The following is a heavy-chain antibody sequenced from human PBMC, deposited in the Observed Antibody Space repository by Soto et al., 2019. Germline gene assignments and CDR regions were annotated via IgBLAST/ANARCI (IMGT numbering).Heavy chain of an antibody. J-gene: IGHJ4*02. CDR1: GGTFSSYS. CDR2: IIPIFGTA. CDR3: ARDGGRHFGAIDY. Sequence: QVQLVQSGAEVKKPGSSVKVSCKASGGTFSSYSINWVRQAPGQGLEWMGEIIPIFGTANYAQKFQGRVTITADESTITVYMELSRPGSEVTDVYYCARDGGRHFGAIDYWGQGTLVTASS. V-gene: IGHV1-69*01. D-gene: IGHD1-26*01.